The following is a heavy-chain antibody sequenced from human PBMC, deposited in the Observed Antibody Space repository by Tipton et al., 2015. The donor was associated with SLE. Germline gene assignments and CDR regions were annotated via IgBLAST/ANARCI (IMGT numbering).Heavy chain of an antibody. Sequence: WLHQPPGKGLEWIGYIYHSGSTYYNPSLKSRATISVDRSKNQFSLKLSSVTAADTAVYYCAGEGGYDSWGQGTLVTVSS. D-gene: IGHD3-16*01. CDR3: AGEGGYDS. J-gene: IGHJ5*01. V-gene: IGHV4-30-2*01. CDR2: IYHSGST.